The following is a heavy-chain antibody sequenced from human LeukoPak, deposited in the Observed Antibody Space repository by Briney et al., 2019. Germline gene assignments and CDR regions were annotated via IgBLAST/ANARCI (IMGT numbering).Heavy chain of an antibody. J-gene: IGHJ4*02. V-gene: IGHV3-33*01. D-gene: IGHD3-10*01. CDR3: VRGGESFFDY. Sequence: GTSLRLSCTASGFNFGRFGMHWVRQAPGQGPEWVAVLWFDGSKEFYAESVKGRFNISRDNSKDTLYLHMSNLRAGDTAMYYCVRGGESFFDYWGQGTLVTVSS. CDR2: LWFDGSKE. CDR1: GFNFGRFG.